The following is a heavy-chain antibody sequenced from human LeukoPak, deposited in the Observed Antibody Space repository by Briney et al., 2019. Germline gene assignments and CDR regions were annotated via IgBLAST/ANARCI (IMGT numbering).Heavy chain of an antibody. V-gene: IGHV5-51*01. CDR3: ARRTSGDDFDY. J-gene: IGHJ4*02. CDR2: IYPGDSDT. Sequence: GESLKISCRGSGYSFTSYWIGWVRQMPGKGLEWMGMIYPGDSDTRYSPPFQGQVTISADKSISTAYLQWSSPKASDTAMYYCARRTSGDDFDYWGQGTLVTVSS. CDR1: GYSFTSYW. D-gene: IGHD4-17*01.